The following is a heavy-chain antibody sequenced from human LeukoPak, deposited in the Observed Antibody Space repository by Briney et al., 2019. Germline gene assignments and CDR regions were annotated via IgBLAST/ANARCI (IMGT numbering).Heavy chain of an antibody. J-gene: IGHJ3*02. CDR3: AKLSYYYDSSGDDAFDI. Sequence: GGSLILSCAASGFTFSSYGMHWVRQAPGKGLEWVAFIRYDGSNKYYADSVKGRFTISRNNSKNTLYLQMNSLRAEDTAVYYCAKLSYYYDSSGDDAFDIWGQGTMVTVSS. CDR1: GFTFSSYG. CDR2: IRYDGSNK. V-gene: IGHV3-30*02. D-gene: IGHD3-22*01.